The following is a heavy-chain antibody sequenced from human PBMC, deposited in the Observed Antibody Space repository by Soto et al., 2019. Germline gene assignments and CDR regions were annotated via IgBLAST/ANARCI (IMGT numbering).Heavy chain of an antibody. CDR1: GFTFSSYG. J-gene: IGHJ4*02. CDR2: ISYDGSNK. CDR3: AKDRGGAVAKYYFDY. V-gene: IGHV3-30*18. Sequence: GSLRLSCAASGFTFSSYGMHWVRQAPGKGLEWVAVISYDGSNKYYADSVKGRFTISRDNSKNTLYLQMNSLRAEDTAVYYCAKDRGGAVAKYYFDYWGQGTLVTVSS. D-gene: IGHD6-19*01.